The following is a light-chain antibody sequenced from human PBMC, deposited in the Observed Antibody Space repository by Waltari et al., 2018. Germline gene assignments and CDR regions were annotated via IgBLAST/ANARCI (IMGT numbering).Light chain of an antibody. CDR2: DAS. Sequence: EIVLTQSPATLSLSPGDTATVSCRASQSVYTYLSWYQHKPGQVPSLLIYDASKRATGVPARFSGSGSGADFTLIISSLEPEDFAVYYCHQRSNWPLTFGGGTKVDIK. CDR1: QSVYTY. CDR3: HQRSNWPLT. J-gene: IGKJ4*01. V-gene: IGKV3-11*01.